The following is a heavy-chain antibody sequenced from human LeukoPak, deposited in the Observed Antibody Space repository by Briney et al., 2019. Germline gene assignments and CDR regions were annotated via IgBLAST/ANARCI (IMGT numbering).Heavy chain of an antibody. CDR3: ARDLDDYNDFPPIFQY. J-gene: IGHJ1*01. D-gene: IGHD5-24*01. CDR1: GFTFSDYA. CDR2: ISGGGTPT. Sequence: GGSLRLSCVVSGFTFSDYAMSWVRQAPGKGLEWVSAISGGGTPTFYADSVKGRFITSRDNSKNTLYLQMNSLRVEDTAAYYCARDLDDYNDFPPIFQYWGQGTQVIVSS. V-gene: IGHV3-23*01.